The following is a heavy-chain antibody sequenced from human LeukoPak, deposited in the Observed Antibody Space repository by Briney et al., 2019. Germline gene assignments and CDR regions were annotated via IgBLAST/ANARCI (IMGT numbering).Heavy chain of an antibody. Sequence: PGGSLRLSCAASGFTVGSNYMSWVRQAPGKGLEWVSVIYSGGSTYYADSVKGRFTISRDNSKNTLYLQMNSLRAEDTAVYYCARYDYGDYVDYWGQGTLVTVSS. J-gene: IGHJ4*02. CDR2: IYSGGST. CDR1: GFTVGSNY. V-gene: IGHV3-53*01. CDR3: ARYDYGDYVDY. D-gene: IGHD4-17*01.